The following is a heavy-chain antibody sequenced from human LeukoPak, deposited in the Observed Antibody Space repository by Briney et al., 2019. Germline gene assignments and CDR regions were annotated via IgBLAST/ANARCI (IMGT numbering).Heavy chain of an antibody. CDR1: RFTFSRYW. V-gene: IGHV3-7*01. CDR2: LKQDGSEK. Sequence: PGGSLRLSCAASRFTFSRYWMSWVRQAPGKGLEWVATLKQDGSEKYYVDSVKGRFTISRDNAKNSLYLQMNSLRAEDMAVYYCARVRDYWGQGTLVTVSS. J-gene: IGHJ4*02. CDR3: ARVRDY.